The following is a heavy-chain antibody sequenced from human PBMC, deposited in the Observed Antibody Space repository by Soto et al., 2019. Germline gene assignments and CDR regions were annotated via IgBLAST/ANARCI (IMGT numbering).Heavy chain of an antibody. J-gene: IGHJ3*02. CDR1: GFTFSSYW. Sequence: GGSLRLSCAASGFTFSSYWMHWVRQAPGKGLVWVSRINSDGSSTSYADSVKGRFTISRDNAKNSLYLQMNSLRAEDTALYYCAKDIGYYYDSSGLFDIWGQGTMVTVSS. CDR3: AKDIGYYYDSSGLFDI. CDR2: INSDGSST. V-gene: IGHV3-74*01. D-gene: IGHD3-22*01.